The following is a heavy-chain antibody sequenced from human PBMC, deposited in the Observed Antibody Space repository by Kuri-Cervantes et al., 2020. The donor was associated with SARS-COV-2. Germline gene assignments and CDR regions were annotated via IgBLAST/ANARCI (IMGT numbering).Heavy chain of an antibody. D-gene: IGHD6-19*01. Sequence: GSLRLSCAVYGGSFSGYYWGWIRQPPGKGLEWIGEINHSGSTNYNPSLKSRVTISVDTSKNQFSLKLSSVTAADTAVYYCARGVGAAVAGTLITIYYYYGMDVWGQGTTVTVSS. CDR2: INHSGST. CDR3: ARGVGAAVAGTLITIYYYYGMDV. J-gene: IGHJ6*02. V-gene: IGHV4-34*01. CDR1: GGSFSGYY.